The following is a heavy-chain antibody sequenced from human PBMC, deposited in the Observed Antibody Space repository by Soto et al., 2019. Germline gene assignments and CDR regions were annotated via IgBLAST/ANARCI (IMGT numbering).Heavy chain of an antibody. CDR1: GGPISSSSYY. Sequence: SETLSRTCTVSGGPISSSSYYWGWIRQPPGKGLEWIGSIYYSGSTYYNPSLKSRVTIAVDTSKNQFSLKLSSVTAADTAVYYCARRIDGWRGAAFEIWGQGTMVTVSS. D-gene: IGHD2-15*01. CDR3: ARRIDGWRGAAFEI. CDR2: IYYSGST. J-gene: IGHJ3*02. V-gene: IGHV4-39*01.